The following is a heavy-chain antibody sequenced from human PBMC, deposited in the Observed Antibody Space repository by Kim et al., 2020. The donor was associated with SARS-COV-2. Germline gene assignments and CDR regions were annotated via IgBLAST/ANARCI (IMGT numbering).Heavy chain of an antibody. J-gene: IGHJ3*02. V-gene: IGHV4-31*03. CDR2: IYYSGST. CDR1: GGSISSGGYY. CDR3: ARAAITMIVVVNAFDI. Sequence: SETLSLTCTVSGGSISSGGYYWSWIRQHPGKGLEWIGYIYYSGSTYYNPSLKSRVTISVDTSKNQFSLKLSSVTAADTAVYYCARAAITMIVVVNAFDILGQGTMVTVSS. D-gene: IGHD3-22*01.